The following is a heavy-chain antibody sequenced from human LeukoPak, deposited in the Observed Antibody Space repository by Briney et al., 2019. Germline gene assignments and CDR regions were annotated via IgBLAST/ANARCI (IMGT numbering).Heavy chain of an antibody. CDR3: ARGLYSSGWYFDY. V-gene: IGHV3-66*01. J-gene: IGHJ4*02. Sequence: GGSLRLSCAASRFTISSNYMSWVRQAPGKGRDWVSVISSGGSTYYSDSVKGRFTISRDNSKNTLYLQMNTLRAEDTAVYYCARGLYSSGWYFDYWGQGTPVTVSS. CDR2: ISSGGST. CDR1: RFTISSNY. D-gene: IGHD6-19*01.